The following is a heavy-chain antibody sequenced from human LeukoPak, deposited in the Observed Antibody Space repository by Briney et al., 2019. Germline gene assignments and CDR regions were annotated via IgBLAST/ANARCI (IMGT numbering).Heavy chain of an antibody. J-gene: IGHJ4*02. CDR3: ARHCSGGSCFDY. CDR1: GGSISSTSHY. V-gene: IGHV4-39*01. D-gene: IGHD2-15*01. Sequence: SETLSLTCTVSGGSISSTSHYWGWIRQPPGKGLEWIGSIFYTGSTYYNSSLKSRVTISVDTSKNHFSLKLSSMTAADTAVYFCARHCSGGSCFDYWGQGTLVTVSS. CDR2: IFYTGST.